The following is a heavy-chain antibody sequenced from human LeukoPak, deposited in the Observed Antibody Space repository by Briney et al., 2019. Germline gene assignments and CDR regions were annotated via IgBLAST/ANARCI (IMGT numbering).Heavy chain of an antibody. J-gene: IGHJ4*02. V-gene: IGHV3-23*01. D-gene: IGHD3-3*01. CDR1: GFTFSSCV. CDR3: ANLKSLSSELRFLEWLLFDY. Sequence: GGSLRLSCVASGFTFSSCVMNWVRRAPGKGLQWVSYISNSVDGTYYADSVKGRFTISRDNSKNTLYLQMNSLRAEDTAVYYCANLKSLSSELRFLEWLLFDYWGQGTLVTVSS. CDR2: ISNSVDGT.